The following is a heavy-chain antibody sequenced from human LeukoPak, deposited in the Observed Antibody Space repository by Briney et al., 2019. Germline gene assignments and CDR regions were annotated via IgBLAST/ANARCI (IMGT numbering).Heavy chain of an antibody. J-gene: IGHJ4*02. CDR3: ARAPLHSNGWSFDY. CDR1: GFTFNRHA. V-gene: IGHV3-23*01. D-gene: IGHD6-19*01. CDR2: ISGRGDNT. Sequence: GGSLRLSCVASGFTFNRHAMSWVRQAPGKGLEWVSAISGRGDNTYYADSVKGRFTISRDNSKNTLYLQMDSLRPEDTAVYYCARAPLHSNGWSFDYWGQGTLVTVSS.